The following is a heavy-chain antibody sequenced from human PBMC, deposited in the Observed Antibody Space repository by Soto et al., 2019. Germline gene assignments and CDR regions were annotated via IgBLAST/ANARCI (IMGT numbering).Heavy chain of an antibody. CDR3: ARRSAHYYYDSSGYYSY. CDR2: IYPGDSDT. V-gene: IGHV5-51*01. CDR1: GYSFTSYW. D-gene: IGHD3-22*01. J-gene: IGHJ4*02. Sequence: GESLKISCKGSGYSFTSYWIGWVRQMPGKGLEWMGIIYPGDSDTRYSPSFQGQVTISADKSISTAYLQWSSLKASDTAMYYCARRSAHYYYDSSGYYSYWGQGTLVTVSS.